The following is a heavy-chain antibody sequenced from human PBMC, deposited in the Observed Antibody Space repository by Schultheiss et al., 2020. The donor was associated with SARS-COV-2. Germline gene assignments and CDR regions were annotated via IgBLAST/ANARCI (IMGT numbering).Heavy chain of an antibody. J-gene: IGHJ6*03. Sequence: SETLSLTCIVSGGSISSNYWSWIRQPAGKGLEWIGRIYTSGSTNYNPSLKSRVTISVDTSKNQFSLKLSSVTAADTAVYYCVRHGVAAAGPNSYYYLDVWGKGTTVTVSS. D-gene: IGHD6-13*01. V-gene: IGHV4-4*07. CDR1: GGSISSNY. CDR3: VRHGVAAAGPNSYYYLDV. CDR2: IYTSGST.